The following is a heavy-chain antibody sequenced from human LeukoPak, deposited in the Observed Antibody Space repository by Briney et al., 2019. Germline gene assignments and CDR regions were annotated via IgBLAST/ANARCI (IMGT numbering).Heavy chain of an antibody. CDR2: IRYDGSNK. CDR3: AKSTSGWYAPPFDY. J-gene: IGHJ4*02. CDR1: GFTFSSYG. Sequence: GGSLRLSCAASGFTFSSYGMHWVRQAPGKGLEWVAFIRYDGSNKYYADSVKDRFTISRDNSKNTLYLQMNSLRVEDTAVYYCAKSTSGWYAPPFDYWGQGTLVTVSS. V-gene: IGHV3-30*02. D-gene: IGHD6-19*01.